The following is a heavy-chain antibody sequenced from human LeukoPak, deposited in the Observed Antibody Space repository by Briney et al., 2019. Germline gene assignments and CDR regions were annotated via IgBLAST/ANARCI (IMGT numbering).Heavy chain of an antibody. J-gene: IGHJ4*02. CDR1: GFTFSSYS. CDR2: ISSSSSYI. CDR3: ARRGGFWSGSVDY. Sequence: GGSLRLSCAASGFTFSSYSMNWVRQAPGKGLEWVSSISSSSSYIYYADSVKGRFTISRDNAKNSLYLQMNSLRAEDTAVYYCARRGGFWSGSVDYWGQGTLVTVSS. D-gene: IGHD3-3*01. V-gene: IGHV3-21*04.